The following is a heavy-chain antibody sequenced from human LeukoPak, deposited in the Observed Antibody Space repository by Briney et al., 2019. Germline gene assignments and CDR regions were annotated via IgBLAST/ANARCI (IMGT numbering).Heavy chain of an antibody. CDR1: GGSMRSYY. CDR2: IYSSGTT. D-gene: IGHD1-26*01. Sequence: PSETLSLTCTVSGGSMRSYYWSWIRQPAGKGLESIGRIYSSGTTNYNPSLKSRVTMSVDMSTNQFSLRLISVIAAETAIYYCARDGYTASYYSLDYWGQGTLVTVSS. V-gene: IGHV4-4*07. J-gene: IGHJ4*02. CDR3: ARDGYTASYYSLDY.